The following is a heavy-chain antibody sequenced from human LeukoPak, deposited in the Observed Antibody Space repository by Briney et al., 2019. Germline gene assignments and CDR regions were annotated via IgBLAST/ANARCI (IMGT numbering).Heavy chain of an antibody. V-gene: IGHV4-39*07. Sequence: PSETLSLTCTVSGGSISSSSYYWGWIRQPPGKGLEWIVSIYYSGSTYYNPSLKSRITISVNTAKNQFSLKLSSVTAADTAVYYCARGNIAVAGTSGYYYYYYMDVWGKGTTVTVSS. CDR1: GGSISSSSYY. CDR2: IYYSGST. J-gene: IGHJ6*03. CDR3: ARGNIAVAGTSGYYYYYYMDV. D-gene: IGHD6-19*01.